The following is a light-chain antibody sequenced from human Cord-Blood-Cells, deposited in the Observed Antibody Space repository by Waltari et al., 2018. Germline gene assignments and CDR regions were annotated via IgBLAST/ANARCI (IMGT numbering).Light chain of an antibody. CDR3: QQYYSTPPGKFT. CDR2: WAS. Sequence: DIVMTQSPDSLAVSLGERATINCKSSQSVLYSSNNKNYLAWYQQKPGQPPKLLIYWASTRESGVPDRFSGSGSGTDFPLTISILQAEDVAVYYCQQYYSTPPGKFTFGPGTKVDIK. J-gene: IGKJ3*01. V-gene: IGKV4-1*01. CDR1: QSVLYSSNNKNY.